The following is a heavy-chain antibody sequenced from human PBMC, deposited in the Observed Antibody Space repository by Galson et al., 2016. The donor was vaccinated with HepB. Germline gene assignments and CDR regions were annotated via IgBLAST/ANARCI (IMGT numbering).Heavy chain of an antibody. CDR2: IDWDDEK. Sequence: PALVKPTQTLTLTCTFSGFSLSASQMRVSWIRQPPGKALEWLARIDWDDEKFYSTSLKTSLTISKDTSKNQVVLSMTNMDPVDTATYFCARIRGDGHSFDYWGQGTLVTVSS. V-gene: IGHV2-70*04. CDR1: GFSLSASQMR. CDR3: ARIRGDGHSFDY. J-gene: IGHJ4*02. D-gene: IGHD5-24*01.